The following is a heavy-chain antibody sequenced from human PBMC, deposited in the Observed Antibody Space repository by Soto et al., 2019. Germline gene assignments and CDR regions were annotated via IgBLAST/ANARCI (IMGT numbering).Heavy chain of an antibody. CDR3: AHRRLNSDAFDI. CDR1: GFSLSTSGVG. J-gene: IGHJ3*02. CDR2: IYWNDDK. V-gene: IGHV2-5*01. Sequence: QITLKESGPTLVKPTQTLTLTCTFSGFSLSTSGVGVGWIRQPPGKALEWLALIYWNDDKRYSPSLKSRLTITNDTSKNQVVLTMTNMDPVDTATYYCAHRRLNSDAFDIWGQGTMVTVSS.